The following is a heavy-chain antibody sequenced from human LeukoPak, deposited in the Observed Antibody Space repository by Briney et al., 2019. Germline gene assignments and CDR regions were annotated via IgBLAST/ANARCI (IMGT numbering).Heavy chain of an antibody. CDR1: GFTFSSYA. V-gene: IGHV3-30-3*01. CDR3: ARDLDIVVVPAAIGY. D-gene: IGHD2-2*01. CDR2: ISYDGSNK. J-gene: IGHJ4*02. Sequence: GGSLRLSCAASGFTFSSYAMHWVRQAPGKGLEGVAVISYDGSNKYYADSVKGRFTISRDNSKNTLYLQMNSLRAEDTAVYYCARDLDIVVVPAAIGYWGQGTLVTVSS.